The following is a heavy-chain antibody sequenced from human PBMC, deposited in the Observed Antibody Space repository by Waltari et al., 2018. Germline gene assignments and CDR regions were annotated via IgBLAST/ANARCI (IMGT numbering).Heavy chain of an antibody. CDR1: GGTFSSYS. V-gene: IGHV1-69*01. D-gene: IGHD6-13*01. CDR3: ARDSSIDRGGALDY. J-gene: IGHJ4*02. Sequence: QVQLVQSGAEVKKPGSSVKVSCKASGGTFSSYSIRWVPKAPGQGLEWMGGIIPIFGTANYAQKFQGRVTITADESTSTAYMELSSLRSEDTAVYYCARDSSIDRGGALDYWGQGTLVTVSS. CDR2: IIPIFGTA.